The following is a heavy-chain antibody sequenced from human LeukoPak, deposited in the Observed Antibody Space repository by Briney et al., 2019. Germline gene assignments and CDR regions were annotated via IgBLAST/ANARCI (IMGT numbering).Heavy chain of an antibody. V-gene: IGHV1-69*05. J-gene: IGHJ6*03. D-gene: IGHD3-3*01. Sequence: AASVKVSCKASGGTFSSYAISWVRQAPGQGLGWMGGIIPIFGTANYAQKFQGRATITTDESTSTAYMELSSLRSEDTAVYYCAGDFWSGYFESHYYYYMDVWGKGTTVTVSS. CDR2: IIPIFGTA. CDR3: AGDFWSGYFESHYYYYMDV. CDR1: GGTFSSYA.